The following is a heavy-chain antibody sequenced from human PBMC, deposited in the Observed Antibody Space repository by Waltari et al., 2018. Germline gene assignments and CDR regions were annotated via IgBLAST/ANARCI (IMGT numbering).Heavy chain of an antibody. CDR1: GFTFSSYA. V-gene: IGHV3-23*01. D-gene: IGHD3-10*01. J-gene: IGHJ6*02. CDR3: AKRARITMVRGAPYYYGMDV. Sequence: EVQLLESGGGLVQPGGSLRLSCAASGFTFSSYAMSWVRQAPGKGLEWVSAISGSGGSTYYADSVKGRFTISRDNSKNTLYLQMNSLRAEDTAVYYCAKRARITMVRGAPYYYGMDVWGQGTTVTVSS. CDR2: ISGSGGST.